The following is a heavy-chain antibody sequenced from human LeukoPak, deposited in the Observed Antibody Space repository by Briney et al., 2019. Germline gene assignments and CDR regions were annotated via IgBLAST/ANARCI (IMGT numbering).Heavy chain of an antibody. CDR2: INPSGGST. J-gene: IGHJ4*02. Sequence: ASVKVSCKASGYTFTSYGISWVRQAPGQGLEWMGIINPSGGSTSYAQKFQGRVTMTRDMSTSTVYMELSSLRSEDTAVYYCARDRYYYGSGSYYKDYWGQGTLVTVSS. CDR1: GYTFTSYG. D-gene: IGHD3-10*01. V-gene: IGHV1-46*01. CDR3: ARDRYYYGSGSYYKDY.